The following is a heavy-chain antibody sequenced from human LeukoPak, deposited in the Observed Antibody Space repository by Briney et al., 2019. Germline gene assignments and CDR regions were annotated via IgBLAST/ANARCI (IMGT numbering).Heavy chain of an antibody. Sequence: PGGSLRLSCAASGFTFSSYSMNWVRQAPGKGLEWVSYISSSSSTIYYADSVKGRFTISRDNAKNSLYLQMNSLRAEDTAVYYCARGPQGATVNYFDYWGQGTLVTVSS. V-gene: IGHV3-48*01. CDR1: GFTFSSYS. D-gene: IGHD5-24*01. J-gene: IGHJ4*02. CDR3: ARGPQGATVNYFDY. CDR2: ISSSSSTI.